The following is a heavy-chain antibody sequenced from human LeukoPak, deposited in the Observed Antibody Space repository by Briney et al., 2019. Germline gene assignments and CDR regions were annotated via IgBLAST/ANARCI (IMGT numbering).Heavy chain of an antibody. D-gene: IGHD3-22*01. CDR3: AKDGRYYDSSGYLA. CDR1: GFTFSLYG. Sequence: GGSLRLSCAASGFTFSLYGMHWVRQAPGKGLEWVAFIGYDGENKHYADSVKGRFTISRDNSKNTLSLQMNSLRTEDTAVYYCAKDGRYYDSSGYLAWGQGTLITVSS. CDR2: IGYDGENK. J-gene: IGHJ5*02. V-gene: IGHV3-30*02.